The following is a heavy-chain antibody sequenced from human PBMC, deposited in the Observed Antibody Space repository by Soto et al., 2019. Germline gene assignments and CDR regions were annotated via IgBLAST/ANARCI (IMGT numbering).Heavy chain of an antibody. CDR2: INSDGSST. CDR1: GFTFSSYW. Sequence: QPGGSLRLACAASGFTFSSYWMHWVRQAPGKGLVWVSRINSDGSSTSYADSVKGRFTISRDNAKNTLYLQMNSLRAEDTAVYYCARIRRDGYNYFEDYFDYWGQGTLVTVS. CDR3: ARIRRDGYNYFEDYFDY. J-gene: IGHJ4*02. D-gene: IGHD5-12*01. V-gene: IGHV3-74*01.